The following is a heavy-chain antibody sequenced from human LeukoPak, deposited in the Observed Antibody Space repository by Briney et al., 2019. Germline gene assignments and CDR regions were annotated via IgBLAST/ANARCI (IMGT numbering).Heavy chain of an antibody. CDR3: ARELRLGGNWLDP. J-gene: IGHJ5*02. CDR2: IIPISGTT. CDR1: GGTFTSYA. D-gene: IGHD3-16*01. Sequence: ASVKVSCKTSGGTFTSYAITWMRQAPGQGLEWMGKIIPISGTTNYAQKFQGRATFTADESTSTAYMELSSLRSEDTALYYCARELRLGGNWLDPWPRGTLVRVSS. V-gene: IGHV1-69*13.